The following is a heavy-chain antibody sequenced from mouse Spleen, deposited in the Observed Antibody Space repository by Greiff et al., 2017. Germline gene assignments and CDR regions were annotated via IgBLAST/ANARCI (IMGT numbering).Heavy chain of an antibody. CDR2: IYPGSGNT. CDR3: ARSITTVSDV. J-gene: IGHJ1*03. V-gene: IGHV1-76*01. CDR1: GYTFTDYY. Sequence: QVQLQQSGAELVRPGASVKLSCKASGYTFTDYYINWVKQRPGQGLEWIARIYPGSGNTYYNEKFKGKATLTAEKSSSTAYMQLSSLTSEDSAVYFCARSITTVSDVWGTGTTVTVSS. D-gene: IGHD1-1*01.